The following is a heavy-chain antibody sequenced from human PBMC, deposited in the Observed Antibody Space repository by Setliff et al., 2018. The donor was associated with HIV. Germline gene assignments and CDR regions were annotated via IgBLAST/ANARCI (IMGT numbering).Heavy chain of an antibody. CDR2: IFYSGST. J-gene: IGHJ6*03. CDR1: GVSISSYY. Sequence: SETLSLTCTVSGVSISSYYWSWIRQPPGKGLEWIGYIFYSGSTNYNPSLKSRVTISVDTTKSQISLKLSSVTAADTAVYYCARGAGYSYFDYSYYYMDVWGKGTTVTVSS. V-gene: IGHV4-59*01. CDR3: ARGAGYSYFDYSYYYMDV. D-gene: IGHD5-18*01.